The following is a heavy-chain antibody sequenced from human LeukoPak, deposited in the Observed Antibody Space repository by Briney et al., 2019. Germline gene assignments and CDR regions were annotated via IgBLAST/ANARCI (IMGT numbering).Heavy chain of an antibody. V-gene: IGHV3-20*04. D-gene: IGHD6-19*01. CDR3: VRRSAVAGIPGVYYFDY. CDR2: INWNGGST. J-gene: IGHJ4*02. CDR1: GFTFDDYG. Sequence: GGSLRLSCAASGFTFDDYGMSWVRHAPGKGLEWVSGINWNGGSTGYADSVKGRFTISRDNAMNSLYLQMNSLRAEDTAVYYCVRRSAVAGIPGVYYFDYWGQGTLVTVSS.